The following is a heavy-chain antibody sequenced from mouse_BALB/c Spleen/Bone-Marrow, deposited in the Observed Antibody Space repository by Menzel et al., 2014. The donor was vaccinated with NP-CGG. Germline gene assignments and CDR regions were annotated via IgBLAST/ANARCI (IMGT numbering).Heavy chain of an antibody. D-gene: IGHD2-10*02. CDR1: GDSITSGY. V-gene: IGHV3-8*02. CDR3: ARLEEGYGNYEGYYYALDY. J-gene: IGHJ4*01. CDR2: ISYSGIT. Sequence: EVQVVESGPSLVKPSQTLSLTCSVTGDSITSGYWNWIRKFPGNKLEYMGYISYSGITYYNPSLKSRISITRDTSKNXYYLQLNSVTTEDTATYFCARLEEGYGNYEGYYYALDYWGQGTSVTVSS.